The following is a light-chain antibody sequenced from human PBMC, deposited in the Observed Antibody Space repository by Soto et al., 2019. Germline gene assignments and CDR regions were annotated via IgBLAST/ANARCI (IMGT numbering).Light chain of an antibody. CDR3: SSYAGSNNHVV. CDR1: SSDVGGYNY. CDR2: EVS. Sequence: QSVLTQPPSASGSPGQSVTISCTGTSSDVGGYNYVSWYQQHPGKAPKLMIYEVSKRPSGVPDRFSGSQSGNTASLTVSGLQAEDEADYYCSSYAGSNNHVVFGGGTKLTVL. V-gene: IGLV2-8*01. J-gene: IGLJ2*01.